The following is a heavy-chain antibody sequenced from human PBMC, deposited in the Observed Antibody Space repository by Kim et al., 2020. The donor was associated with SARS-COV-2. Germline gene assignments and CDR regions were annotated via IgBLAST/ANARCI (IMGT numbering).Heavy chain of an antibody. CDR2: INSGGSST. D-gene: IGHD3-10*01. Sequence: GGSLRLSCAASGFTFNKYVMSWVRQAPGKGLEWVSTINSGGSSTFYADSVKGRFTVSRDNSKNTLYLQVSSLRAEDTAIYYCAIDSDGPWTYPYWGQGTLITVSA. CDR1: GFTFNKYV. CDR3: AIDSDGPWTYPY. J-gene: IGHJ4*02. V-gene: IGHV3-23*01.